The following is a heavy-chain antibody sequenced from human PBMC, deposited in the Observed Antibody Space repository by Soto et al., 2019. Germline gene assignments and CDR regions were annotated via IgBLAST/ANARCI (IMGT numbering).Heavy chain of an antibody. Sequence: EVQLLESGGGLVQPGGSLRLSCAASGFTFSSYAMNWVRQAPGKGLDWVAGVSASGGGTSYADSVKGRFTISRDNSKDTLYLQMNSLRAEDTAVYYCAKSSSRAHYYAMDVWGQGTTVTVFS. V-gene: IGHV3-23*01. CDR1: GFTFSSYA. CDR2: VSASGGGT. CDR3: AKSSSRAHYYAMDV. D-gene: IGHD2-2*01. J-gene: IGHJ6*02.